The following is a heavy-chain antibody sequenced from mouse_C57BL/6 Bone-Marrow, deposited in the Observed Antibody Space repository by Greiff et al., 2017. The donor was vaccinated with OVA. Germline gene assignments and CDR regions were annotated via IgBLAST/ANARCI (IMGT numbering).Heavy chain of an antibody. Sequence: VQLQQSGAELVRPGASVKLSCTASGFNIKDDYMHWVKQRPEQGLEWIGWIDPENGDTEYASKFQGKATITADTSSNTAYLQLSSLTSEDTAVYYCTPYWYFDVCGTGTTVTVSS. V-gene: IGHV14-4*01. CDR1: GFNIKDDY. CDR3: TPYWYFDV. J-gene: IGHJ1*03. CDR2: IDPENGDT.